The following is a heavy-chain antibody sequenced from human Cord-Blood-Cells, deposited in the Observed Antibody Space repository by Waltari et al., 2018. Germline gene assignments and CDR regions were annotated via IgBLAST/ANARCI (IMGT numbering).Heavy chain of an antibody. CDR2: IWYDGSNK. J-gene: IGHJ6*02. V-gene: IGHV3-33*01. D-gene: IGHD3-22*01. CDR1: GFTSRSYG. Sequence: QVQLVESGGGVVQPGRSLRLPCAASGFTSRSYGLHWVGQAPGKGLEWVAVIWYDGSNKYYADSVKGRFTISRDNSKNTLYLQMNSLRAEDTAVYYCARDLYYDSSAYYYYYGMDVWGQGTTVTVSS. CDR3: ARDLYYDSSAYYYYYGMDV.